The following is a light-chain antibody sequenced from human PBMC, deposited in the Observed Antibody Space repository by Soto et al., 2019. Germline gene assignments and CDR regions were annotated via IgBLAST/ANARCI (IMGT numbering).Light chain of an antibody. V-gene: IGLV2-14*01. Sequence: QSALTQPASVSGSPGQSITISCTGTSSDVGAYNYVPWYQHHPGKAPKVMIYEVSNRPSGVSNRFSGSKSGNTASLTISGLQAEDEADYYCSSYTRSTPYVFGTGTKLTVL. CDR3: SSYTRSTPYV. CDR2: EVS. CDR1: SSDVGAYNY. J-gene: IGLJ1*01.